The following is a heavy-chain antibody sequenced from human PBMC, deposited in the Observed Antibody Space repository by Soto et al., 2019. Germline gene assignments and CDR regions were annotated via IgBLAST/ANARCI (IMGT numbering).Heavy chain of an antibody. CDR2: IIPIFGTA. D-gene: IGHD3-22*01. J-gene: IGHJ3*02. CDR3: ARDLAYDSKAFDI. Sequence: SVKVSCKASGGTFSSYAISWVRQAPGQGLEWMGGIIPIFGTANYAQKFQGRVTITADKSTSTAYMELSSLRSEDTAVYYCARDLAYDSKAFDIWGQGTMVTVSS. V-gene: IGHV1-69*06. CDR1: GGTFSSYA.